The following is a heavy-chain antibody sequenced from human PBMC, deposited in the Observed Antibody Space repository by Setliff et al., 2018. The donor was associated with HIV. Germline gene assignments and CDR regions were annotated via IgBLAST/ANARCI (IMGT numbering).Heavy chain of an antibody. CDR3: ANSYSASGNYHYYDYLDV. CDR1: GFIFSSYA. V-gene: IGHV3-30*01. D-gene: IGHD3-10*01. CDR2: MSYDGNNK. Sequence: GGSLRLSCAASGFIFSSYAMHWVRRAPGKGLEWVAVMSYDGNNKYYADSVKGRFTIPRDNSKNTLYLQMNSLRIEDSGAYYCANSYSASGNYHYYDYLDVWGKGTTVTVSS. J-gene: IGHJ6*03.